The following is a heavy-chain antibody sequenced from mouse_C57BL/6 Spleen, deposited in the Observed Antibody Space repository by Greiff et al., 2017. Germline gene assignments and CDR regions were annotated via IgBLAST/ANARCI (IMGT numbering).Heavy chain of an antibody. V-gene: IGHV1-52*01. CDR1: GYTFTSYW. J-gene: IGHJ4*01. D-gene: IGHD2-1*01. Sequence: QVQLKQPGAELVRPGSSVKLSCKASGYTFTSYWMHWVKQRPIQGLEWIGNIDPSDSETHYNQKFKDKATLTVDKSSSTAYMQLSSLTSEDSAVYYCARYGNYAMDDWGQGTSVTVSS. CDR2: IDPSDSET. CDR3: ARYGNYAMDD.